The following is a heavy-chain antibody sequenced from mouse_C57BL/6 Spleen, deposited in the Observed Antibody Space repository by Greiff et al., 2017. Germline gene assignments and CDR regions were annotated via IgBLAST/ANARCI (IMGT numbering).Heavy chain of an antibody. CDR3: VRLRYGNWDYARDY. D-gene: IGHD2-1*01. J-gene: IGHJ4*01. CDR1: GFSFNTYA. V-gene: IGHV10-1*01. Sequence: EVKLVESGGGLVQPKGSLKLSCAASGFSFNTYAMNWVRQAPGKGLEWVARIRSKSNNYATYYADSVKDRFTISRDDSESMLYLQMNNLKTEDTAMYYCVRLRYGNWDYARDYWGQGTSVTVSS. CDR2: IRSKSNNYAT.